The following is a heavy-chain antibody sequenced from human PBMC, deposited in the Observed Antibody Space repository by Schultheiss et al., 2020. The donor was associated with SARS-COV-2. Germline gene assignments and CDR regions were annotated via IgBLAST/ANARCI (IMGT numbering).Heavy chain of an antibody. V-gene: IGHV4-38-2*02. D-gene: IGHD6-13*01. CDR2: INHSGST. CDR3: ARDEAAARFRSGPINWFDP. CDR1: GYSISSGYY. Sequence: SETLSLTCAVSGYSISSGYYWGWIRQPPGKGLEWIGEINHSGSTNYNPSLKSRVTISVDTSKNQFSLKLSSVTAADTAVYYCARDEAAARFRSGPINWFDPWGQGTLVTVSS. J-gene: IGHJ5*02.